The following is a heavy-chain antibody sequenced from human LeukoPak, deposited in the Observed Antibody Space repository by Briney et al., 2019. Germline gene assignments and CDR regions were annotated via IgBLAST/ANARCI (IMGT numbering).Heavy chain of an antibody. Sequence: SETLSLTCTVSGGSINSFYWSWIRQPPGKGLEWIGYIYYSGNTNYSPSLKSRVTISVDTSKNQFSLKLRSVTAADTAVYYCARGRAAHSAFDYWGQGTLVTVSS. V-gene: IGHV4-59*01. CDR2: IYYSGNT. J-gene: IGHJ4*02. CDR3: ARGRAAHSAFDY. CDR1: GGSINSFY. D-gene: IGHD6-6*01.